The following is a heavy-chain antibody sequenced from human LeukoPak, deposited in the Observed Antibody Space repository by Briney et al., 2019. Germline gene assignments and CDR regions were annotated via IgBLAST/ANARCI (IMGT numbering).Heavy chain of an antibody. V-gene: IGHV3-15*07. D-gene: IGHD2-2*01. CDR1: GFTFSNAW. CDR2: IKSKTDGGTT. CDR3: TTVASIVVVPAASYYYYYGMDV. J-gene: IGHJ6*02. Sequence: GGSLRLSCAASGFTFSNAWMNWVRQAPGKGLEWVGRIKSKTDGGTTDYAAPGKGRFTISRDDSKNTLYLQMNSLKTEDTAVYYCTTVASIVVVPAASYYYYYGMDVWGQGTTVTVSS.